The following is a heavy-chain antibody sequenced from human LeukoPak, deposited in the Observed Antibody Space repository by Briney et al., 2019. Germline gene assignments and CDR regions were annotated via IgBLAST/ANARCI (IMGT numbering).Heavy chain of an antibody. V-gene: IGHV4-34*01. CDR1: GGSFSGYY. Sequence: SETLSLTCAVYGGSFSGYYWSWIRQPPGKGLEWIGEINHSGSTNYNPSLKSRVTISVDTSKNQFSLKLSSVTAADTAVYYCARHGLTWRFYVDPWGQGTLVTVSS. CDR2: INHSGST. CDR3: ARHGLTWRFYVDP. D-gene: IGHD3-10*02. J-gene: IGHJ5*02.